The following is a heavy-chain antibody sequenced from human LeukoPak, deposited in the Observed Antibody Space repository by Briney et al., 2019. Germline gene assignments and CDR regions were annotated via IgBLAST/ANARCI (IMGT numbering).Heavy chain of an antibody. CDR2: INPNSGAT. CDR1: GYTFTGHY. Sequence: ASVKVSCKTSGYTFTGHYLHWVRQAPGQGLEWMGWINPNSGATNYAQNFQGRVTMTRDTSISTAYMELSSLTSDDTAVYYCARDLEGYHYGSGNYPQWGQGTLITVSS. J-gene: IGHJ4*02. CDR3: ARDLEGYHYGSGNYPQ. V-gene: IGHV1-2*02. D-gene: IGHD3-10*01.